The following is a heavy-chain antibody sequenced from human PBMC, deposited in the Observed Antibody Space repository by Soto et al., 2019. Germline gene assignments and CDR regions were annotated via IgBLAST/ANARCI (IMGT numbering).Heavy chain of an antibody. J-gene: IGHJ5*02. D-gene: IGHD3-10*01. CDR3: ARVTSMVRGVIDNWFDP. Sequence: QVPLVQSGAEVKKPGSSVTVSCKASGGTFSSYAIHWVRQAPGQGLEWMGGIIPMYGPAKYAQWFQGRVTLTADESTTTVYMELTSLTSQDTAVYYCARVTSMVRGVIDNWFDPWGHGTLVTVSS. CDR1: GGTFSSYA. CDR2: IIPMYGPA. V-gene: IGHV1-69*01.